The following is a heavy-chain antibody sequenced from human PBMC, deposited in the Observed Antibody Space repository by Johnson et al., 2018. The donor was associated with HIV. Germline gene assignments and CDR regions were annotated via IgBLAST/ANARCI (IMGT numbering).Heavy chain of an antibody. V-gene: IGHV3-15*01. D-gene: IGHD4-11*01. CDR2: IKSKTDGGTT. Sequence: VQLVESGGGLVKPGESLRLSCAASGFSFSNAWMNWVRQAPGKGLEWVGRIKSKTDGGTTDYAAPVKGRFTISRDDSKNTLYLQMNSLKTEDTAVYYCSTDVTDTVNTYYNGCDVWGQGTMGTVSS. CDR3: STDVTDTVNTYYNGCDV. CDR1: GFSFSNAW. J-gene: IGHJ3*01.